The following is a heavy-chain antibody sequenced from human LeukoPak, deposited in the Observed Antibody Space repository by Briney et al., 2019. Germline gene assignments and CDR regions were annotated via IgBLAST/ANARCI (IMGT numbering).Heavy chain of an antibody. CDR3: AKDDRYRGYFDY. J-gene: IGHJ4*02. Sequence: GGSLRLSCAASGFTFSSYAMSWVRQAPGKGPEWVSAISGSGGSTYYADSVKGRFTISRDNSKNTLYLQMNSLRAEDTAVYYCAKDDRYRGYFDYWGQGTLVTVSS. D-gene: IGHD1-26*01. CDR2: ISGSGGST. CDR1: GFTFSSYA. V-gene: IGHV3-23*01.